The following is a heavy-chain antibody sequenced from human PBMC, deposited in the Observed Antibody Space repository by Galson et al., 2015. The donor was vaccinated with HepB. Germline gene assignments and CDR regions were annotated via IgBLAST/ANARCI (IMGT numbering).Heavy chain of an antibody. Sequence: SLRLSCAASGFTFSSYSMNWVRQAPGKGLEWVSSISSSSSYIYYADSVKGRFTISRDNAKNSLYLQMNSLRAEDTAVYYCARVYSSSWYNWVDYWGQGTLVTVSS. J-gene: IGHJ4*02. CDR2: ISSSSSYI. D-gene: IGHD6-13*01. CDR1: GFTFSSYS. V-gene: IGHV3-21*01. CDR3: ARVYSSSWYNWVDY.